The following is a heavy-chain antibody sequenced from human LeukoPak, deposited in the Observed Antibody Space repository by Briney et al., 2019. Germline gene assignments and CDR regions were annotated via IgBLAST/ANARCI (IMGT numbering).Heavy chain of an antibody. V-gene: IGHV3-7*01. J-gene: IGHJ4*02. CDR3: ARVLDFWSGSADY. Sequence: PGGSLRLSCAASGFTFSSYWMSWVRQAPGKGLEGVANIKQDGSEKYYVDSVKGRFTISRDNAKNSLYLQMNSLRAEDTAVYYCARVLDFWSGSADYWGQGTLVTVSS. CDR1: GFTFSSYW. CDR2: IKQDGSEK. D-gene: IGHD3-3*01.